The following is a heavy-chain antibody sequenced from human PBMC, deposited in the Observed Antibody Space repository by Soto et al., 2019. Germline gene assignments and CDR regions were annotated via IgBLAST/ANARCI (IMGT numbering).Heavy chain of an antibody. CDR2: ISGDSNYI. CDR1: GFTFSSCS. D-gene: IGHD6-19*01. Sequence: EVQLVESGGGLVKPGGSLRLSCAASGFTFSSCSMNWVRQAPGKGLEWVSSISGDSNYIYDADSVKGRFTISRDNAKNSLYLYINSLRAEDTAMYYCARVPYGSGSAWYFDLWGRGTLVTVSS. J-gene: IGHJ2*01. V-gene: IGHV3-21*01. CDR3: ARVPYGSGSAWYFDL.